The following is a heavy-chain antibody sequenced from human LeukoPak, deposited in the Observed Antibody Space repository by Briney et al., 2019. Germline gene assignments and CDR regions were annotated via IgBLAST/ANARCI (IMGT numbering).Heavy chain of an antibody. J-gene: IGHJ4*02. CDR1: GGSISSGGYY. CDR2: IYYSGST. D-gene: IGHD5-24*01. Sequence: SQTLSLTCTVSGGSISSGGYYWSWIRQHPGKGLEWIGYIYYSGSTYYNPSLKSRVTMSVGTYKNQFSLKLSSVTAADTTVYYCARVSGDGYNRYYFDYWGQGTLVTVCS. V-gene: IGHV4-31*03. CDR3: ARVSGDGYNRYYFDY.